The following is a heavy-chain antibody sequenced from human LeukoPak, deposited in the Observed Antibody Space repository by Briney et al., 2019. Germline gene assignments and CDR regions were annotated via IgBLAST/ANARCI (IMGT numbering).Heavy chain of an antibody. Sequence: PGGSLRLSCAASRFTFSSYAMSWVRQAPGKGLEWVSAISGSGGSTYYADSVKGRFTISRDNSKNTLYLQMNSLRAEDTAVYYCAKHKPIVVVPAATHNDYWGQGTLVTVSS. CDR3: AKHKPIVVVPAATHNDY. CDR2: ISGSGGST. CDR1: RFTFSSYA. J-gene: IGHJ4*02. D-gene: IGHD2-2*01. V-gene: IGHV3-23*01.